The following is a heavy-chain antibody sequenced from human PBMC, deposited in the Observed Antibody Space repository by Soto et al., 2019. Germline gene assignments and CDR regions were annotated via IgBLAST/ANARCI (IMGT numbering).Heavy chain of an antibody. CDR3: AGRSGSSYY. D-gene: IGHD3-10*01. J-gene: IGHJ4*02. CDR1: GFTFSNYT. V-gene: IGHV3-30*04. Sequence: GRSLRLSCAASGFTFSNYTMHWVRQAPGKGLEWVALISYDEIDKYFADAVKGRFTISRDNSKNTLYLQMDSLRAEDTAVYYCAGRSGSSYYWGRGPLVTVAS. CDR2: ISYDEIDK.